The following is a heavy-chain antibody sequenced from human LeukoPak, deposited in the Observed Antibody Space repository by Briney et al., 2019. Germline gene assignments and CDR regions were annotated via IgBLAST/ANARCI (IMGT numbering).Heavy chain of an antibody. J-gene: IGHJ4*02. Sequence: SETLSLTCAVYGGSFSGYYWSWIRQPPGKGLEWIGEINHSGSTYYNPSLKSRVTISVDTSKNQSSLKLSSVTAADTAVYYCARAGPTGIAAAGTLFDYWGQGTLVTVSS. D-gene: IGHD6-13*01. V-gene: IGHV4-34*01. CDR3: ARAGPTGIAAAGTLFDY. CDR2: INHSGST. CDR1: GGSFSGYY.